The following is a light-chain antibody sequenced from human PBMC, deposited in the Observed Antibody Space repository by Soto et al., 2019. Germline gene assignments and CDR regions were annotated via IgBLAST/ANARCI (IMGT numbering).Light chain of an antibody. CDR2: AAS. V-gene: IGKV1-39*01. Sequence: DIQMTQSPSSLSASVGDRVTITCRASQSISTLLNWYQQKPGKAPKVLIYAASSLYSGVPSRFSSGGSGTDFTLTISSLQPEDFATYYCQQSYSTPRTFGQGTKLEIK. J-gene: IGKJ2*01. CDR1: QSISTL. CDR3: QQSYSTPRT.